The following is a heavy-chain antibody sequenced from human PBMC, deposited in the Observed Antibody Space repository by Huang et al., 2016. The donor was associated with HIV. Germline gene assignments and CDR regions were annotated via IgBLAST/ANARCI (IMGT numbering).Heavy chain of an antibody. J-gene: IGHJ4*02. D-gene: IGHD3-10*01. V-gene: IGHV4-30-4*08. CDR3: ARSFGELLVSFYFDS. CDR1: GGSISSDDYF. CDR2: IFYSGGT. Sequence: QVQLQESGPGLVKSSQTLSLTCTVSGGSISSDDYFLTWVRQSPGKGLGWIGYIFYSGGTSYNPSLMGRVAIAVDSSKNQFSLRLSSVTAADTAVYYCARSFGELLVSFYFDSWGQRILVTVSS.